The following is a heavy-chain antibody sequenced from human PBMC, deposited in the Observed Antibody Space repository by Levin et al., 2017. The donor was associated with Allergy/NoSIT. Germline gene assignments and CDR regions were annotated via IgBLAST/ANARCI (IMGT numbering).Heavy chain of an antibody. Sequence: GESLKISCAASGFTFNSYAMSWVRQAPGKGLEWVSAIYASADSMYYSDSVKGRFTISRDSSKNTLYLHMNSLRAEDTAVYYCARGSRGYGTFDSWGQGTLVTVSS. V-gene: IGHV3-23*01. D-gene: IGHD5-12*01. J-gene: IGHJ4*02. CDR3: ARGSRGYGTFDS. CDR1: GFTFNSYA. CDR2: IYASADSM.